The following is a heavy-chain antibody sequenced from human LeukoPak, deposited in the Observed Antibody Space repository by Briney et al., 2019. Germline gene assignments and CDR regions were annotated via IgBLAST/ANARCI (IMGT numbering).Heavy chain of an antibody. V-gene: IGHV1-69*13. Sequence: SVKVSCKASGGTFSSYAISWVRRAPGQGLEWMGGIIPIFGTANYAQKFQGRVTITADESTSTAYMELSSLRSEDTAVYYCAREGYCSSTSCRAPLDYWGQGTLVTVSS. CDR3: AREGYCSSTSCRAPLDY. CDR2: IIPIFGTA. D-gene: IGHD2-2*01. CDR1: GGTFSSYA. J-gene: IGHJ4*02.